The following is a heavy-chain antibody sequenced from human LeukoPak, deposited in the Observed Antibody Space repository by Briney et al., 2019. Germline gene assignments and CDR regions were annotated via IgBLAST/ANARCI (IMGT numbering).Heavy chain of an antibody. Sequence: SETLSLTCTVSGGSISSSGYYWGWIRQPPGKGLEWIGSIYYSGSTYYNPSLKSRVTISVDTSKNQFSLRLSSVTAADTAVYYCARHSTDTARHFDYWGQGTLVTVSS. CDR2: IYYSGST. D-gene: IGHD5-18*01. J-gene: IGHJ4*02. CDR3: ARHSTDTARHFDY. CDR1: GGSISSSGYY. V-gene: IGHV4-39*01.